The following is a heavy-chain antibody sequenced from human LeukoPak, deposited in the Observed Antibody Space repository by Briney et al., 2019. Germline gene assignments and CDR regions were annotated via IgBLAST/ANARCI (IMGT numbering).Heavy chain of an antibody. CDR1: GFTFSSYG. Sequence: GGSPRLSCAASGFTFSSYGMHWVRQAPGRGLEWVAVIWYDGTNKYYADSVKGRFTISRDDSKNTLYLQMNSLRAEDTAVYYCARDQGITARLFEYWGQGTLVTASS. D-gene: IGHD6-6*01. CDR3: ARDQGITARLFEY. J-gene: IGHJ4*02. V-gene: IGHV3-33*01. CDR2: IWYDGTNK.